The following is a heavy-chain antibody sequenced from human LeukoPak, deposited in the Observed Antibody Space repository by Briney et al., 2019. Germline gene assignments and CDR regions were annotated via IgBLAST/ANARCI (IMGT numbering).Heavy chain of an antibody. J-gene: IGHJ4*02. Sequence: SETLSLTCTVSGGSISSYYWSWIRQPPGKGLEWIGYIYYSGSTNYNPSLKSRVTISVDTSKKQFSLKLSSVTAADTAGYYGARQLDCSGGSCPCDYWGQGTLVTVSS. CDR1: GGSISSYY. CDR2: IYYSGST. V-gene: IGHV4-59*08. D-gene: IGHD2-15*01. CDR3: ARQLDCSGGSCPCDY.